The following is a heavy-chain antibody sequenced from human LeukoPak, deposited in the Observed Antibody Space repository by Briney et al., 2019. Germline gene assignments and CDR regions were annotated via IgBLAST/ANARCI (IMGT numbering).Heavy chain of an antibody. Sequence: GGSLRLSCAISGFTFSDYWMAWVRQALGKGLEWVGNIKQDGSETFYVDSVEGRFTFSRDNAKKSVYLQMNSLRAEDTAVYYCVSQLDGTLKYWGQGTVVTVSS. J-gene: IGHJ4*02. V-gene: IGHV3-7*02. CDR2: IKQDGSET. CDR3: VSQLDGTLKY. D-gene: IGHD2-2*01. CDR1: GFTFSDYW.